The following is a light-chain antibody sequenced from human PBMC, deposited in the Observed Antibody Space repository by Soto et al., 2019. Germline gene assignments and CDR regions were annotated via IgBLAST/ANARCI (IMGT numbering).Light chain of an antibody. CDR1: QSVTSNY. CDR3: PQYGGSPRT. V-gene: IGKV3-20*01. Sequence: EIVLTQSPDTLSLSPGERATLSCRASQSVTSNYLAWYQQKPGQAPRLLIYGASSRATGIPDRFSGSGSGTDFTLTISRLETEDFAVYYCPQYGGSPRTFGQGTKVEIK. CDR2: GAS. J-gene: IGKJ1*01.